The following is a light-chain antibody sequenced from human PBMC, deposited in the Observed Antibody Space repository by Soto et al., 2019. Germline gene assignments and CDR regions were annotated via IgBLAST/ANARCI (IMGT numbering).Light chain of an antibody. CDR3: SSYASSSTLV. V-gene: IGLV2-14*01. Sequence: QSALTQPASVSGSPGQSITISCTGTSSDVGGYNYVSWYQLHPGKAPKLMIYEVANRPSGVSNRFSGSKSGNTASLTISGLQVEDEADYYCSSYASSSTLVFGGGTKLTVL. CDR2: EVA. CDR1: SSDVGGYNY. J-gene: IGLJ2*01.